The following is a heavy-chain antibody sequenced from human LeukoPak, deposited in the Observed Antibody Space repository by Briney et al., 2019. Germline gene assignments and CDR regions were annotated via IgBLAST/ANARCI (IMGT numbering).Heavy chain of an antibody. CDR2: IYNSGRS. D-gene: IGHD2-8*02. Sequence: PSETLSLTCSVSGGSISSGYWSWIRQPPGKGLEWIAYIYNSGRSNYIPPLKSRVTISLDTSKNQFSLKLSSVTAADTAVYYCAGGSGASWFDPWGQGTLVTVSS. CDR1: GGSISSGY. V-gene: IGHV4-59*01. CDR3: AGGSGASWFDP. J-gene: IGHJ5*02.